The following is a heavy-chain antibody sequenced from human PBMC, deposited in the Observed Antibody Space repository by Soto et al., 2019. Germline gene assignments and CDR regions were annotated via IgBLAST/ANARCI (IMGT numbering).Heavy chain of an antibody. Sequence: QVQLVESGGGEVQPGRILRLSCAASGFTFSSYGMHWVRQAPGKGLEWVAVIWYDASNKYYADSVKGRFTISRDNSKSTLYVQISSLRAEDTAVYYCARDLAGRYDPWGQGTPVTVSS. CDR1: GFTFSSYG. CDR3: ARDLAGRYDP. D-gene: IGHD1-26*01. CDR2: IWYDASNK. J-gene: IGHJ5*02. V-gene: IGHV3-33*01.